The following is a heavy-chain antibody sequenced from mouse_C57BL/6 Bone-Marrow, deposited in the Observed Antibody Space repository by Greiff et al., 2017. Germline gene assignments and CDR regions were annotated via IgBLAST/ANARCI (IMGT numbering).Heavy chain of an antibody. Sequence: QVQLQQSGAELVKPGASVKLSCKASGYTFTSYWMHWVKQRPGQGLEWIGMIHPNSGSTNYNEKFKSKATLTVDKSSSTAYMQLSSLTSEDSAVYDCADDGYYPFDYWGQGTTLTVSS. D-gene: IGHD2-3*01. CDR3: ADDGYYPFDY. V-gene: IGHV1-64*01. CDR1: GYTFTSYW. J-gene: IGHJ2*01. CDR2: IHPNSGST.